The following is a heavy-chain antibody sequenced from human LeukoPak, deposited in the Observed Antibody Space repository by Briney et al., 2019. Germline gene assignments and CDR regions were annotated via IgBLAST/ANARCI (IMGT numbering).Heavy chain of an antibody. D-gene: IGHD3-10*01. V-gene: IGHV1-18*01. Sequence: ASVKVSCKASGYTFTSYGISWVRQAPGQGLEWMGWISAYNGNTNYAQKLQGRVTMTTDTSTSTAYMELRSLRSDDTVVYYCARVIGSPPYYYYYYMDVWGKGTTVTVSS. J-gene: IGHJ6*03. CDR3: ARVIGSPPYYYYYYMDV. CDR2: ISAYNGNT. CDR1: GYTFTSYG.